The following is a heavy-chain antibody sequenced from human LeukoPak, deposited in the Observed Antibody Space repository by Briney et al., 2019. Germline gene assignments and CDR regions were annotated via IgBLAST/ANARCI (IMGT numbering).Heavy chain of an antibody. D-gene: IGHD3-10*01. CDR1: GGSFSGYY. Sequence: SETLSLTCAVYGGSFSGYYWSWIRQPPGKGLEWIGEINHSGSTNYNPSLKSRVTISVDTSKNQFSLKLSSVTAADTAVYYCARLWGNYGSGSSLDVWGKGTTVTISS. CDR3: ARLWGNYGSGSSLDV. J-gene: IGHJ6*04. V-gene: IGHV4-34*01. CDR2: INHSGST.